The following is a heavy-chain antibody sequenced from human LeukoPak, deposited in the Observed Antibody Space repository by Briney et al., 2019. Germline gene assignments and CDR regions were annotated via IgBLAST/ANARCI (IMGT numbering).Heavy chain of an antibody. V-gene: IGHV3-23*05. CDR1: GFIFSDSV. D-gene: IGHD6-19*01. CDR2: ISSTGYT. J-gene: IGHJ6*01. CDR3: ARRTAGAKDL. Sequence: GGSLRLSCAASGFIFSDSVMSWVRQAPGKGLEWVAAISSTGYTDNADSLKGRFSMSRNNSKDTLYLQMNSLRVNDTAIYYCARRTAGAKDLWGKGTTVSVSP.